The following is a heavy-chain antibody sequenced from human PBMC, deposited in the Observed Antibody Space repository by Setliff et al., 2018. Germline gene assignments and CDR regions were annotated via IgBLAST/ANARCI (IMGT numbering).Heavy chain of an antibody. Sequence: SETLSLTCTVSGGSISSGSYYWRWIRQPPGKRLGWIGRIYTSGSTNYNPSLKSRVTMSVDTSKNQFSLKLSSVTAADTAGYYCARKGIWALSGAFDMWGQGTRVTVAS. CDR1: GGSISSGSYY. J-gene: IGHJ3*02. D-gene: IGHD1-26*01. CDR3: ARKGIWALSGAFDM. V-gene: IGHV4-39*07. CDR2: IYTSGST.